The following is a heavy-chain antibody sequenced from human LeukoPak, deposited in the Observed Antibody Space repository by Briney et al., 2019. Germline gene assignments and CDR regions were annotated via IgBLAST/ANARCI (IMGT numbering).Heavy chain of an antibody. Sequence: GASVTVSCKVSGYTLTELSMHWVRQAPGKGLEWMGGFDPEDGETIYAQKFQGRVTMTEDTSTDTAYMELSSLRSEDTAVYYCATDYSSGWYKSFDYWGQGTLVTVSS. CDR1: GYTLTELS. V-gene: IGHV1-24*01. CDR3: ATDYSSGWYKSFDY. J-gene: IGHJ4*02. D-gene: IGHD6-19*01. CDR2: FDPEDGET.